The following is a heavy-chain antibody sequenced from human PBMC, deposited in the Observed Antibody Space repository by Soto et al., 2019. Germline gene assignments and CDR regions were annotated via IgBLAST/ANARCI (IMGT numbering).Heavy chain of an antibody. D-gene: IGHD3-9*01. CDR2: ISSSSSYT. V-gene: IGHV3-11*03. CDR1: GFTFSDYY. CDR3: ASVSYAIMSGPTGS. Sequence: GGSLRLSCAASGFTFSDYYMSWIRQAPGKGQEWVSYISSSSSYTNYADSVKGRFTISGDNAKNSLYLQMNILRAEDWAVYYCASVSYAIMSGPTGSWGQGTLVSVSS. J-gene: IGHJ5*02.